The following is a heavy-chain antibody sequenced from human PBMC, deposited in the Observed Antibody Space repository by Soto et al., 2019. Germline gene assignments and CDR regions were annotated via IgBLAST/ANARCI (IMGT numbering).Heavy chain of an antibody. V-gene: IGHV1-69*13. J-gene: IGHJ4*02. CDR1: GGTFSSYA. CDR3: ARDARYCSGGSRYSGLFDY. D-gene: IGHD2-15*01. Sequence: GASVKVSCKASGGTFSSYAISWVRQAPGQGLEWMGGIIPIFGTANYAQKFQGRVTITADESTSTAYMELSSLRSEDTAVYYCARDARYCSGGSRYSGLFDYWGQGTLVTVSS. CDR2: IIPIFGTA.